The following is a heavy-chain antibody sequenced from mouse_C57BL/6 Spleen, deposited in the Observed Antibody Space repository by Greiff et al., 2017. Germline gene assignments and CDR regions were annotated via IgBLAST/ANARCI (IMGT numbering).Heavy chain of an antibody. CDR2: IDPSDSYT. V-gene: IGHV1-50*01. CDR3: ARRYYYGSSRGYFDY. Sequence: VQLQQPGAELVKPGASVKLSCKASGYTFTSYWMQWVKQRPGQGLEWIGEIDPSDSYTNYNQKFKGKATLTVDTSSSTAYMQLSSLTSEDSAVYYCARRYYYGSSRGYFDYWGQGTTLTVSS. D-gene: IGHD1-1*01. CDR1: GYTFTSYW. J-gene: IGHJ2*01.